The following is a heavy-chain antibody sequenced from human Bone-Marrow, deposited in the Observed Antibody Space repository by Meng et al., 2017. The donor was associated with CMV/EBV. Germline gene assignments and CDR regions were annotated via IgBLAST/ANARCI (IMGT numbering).Heavy chain of an antibody. CDR1: GYSLSRGYY. J-gene: IGHJ4*02. CDR3: ARDENGQYYDFWSGYLDWYYFDY. Sequence: SETLSLTSPVSGYSLSRGYYWGWIRQPPGKGLEWIGSIYHSGSTYYNPSLKSRVTISVDPSMNQFSLKLSSVTAADTAVYYCARDENGQYYDFWSGYLDWYYFDYCGQGTLVTVSS. CDR2: IYHSGST. V-gene: IGHV4-38-2*02. D-gene: IGHD3-3*01.